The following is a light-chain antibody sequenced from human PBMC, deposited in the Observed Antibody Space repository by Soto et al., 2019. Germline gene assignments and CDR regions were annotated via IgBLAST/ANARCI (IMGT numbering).Light chain of an antibody. V-gene: IGKV3-15*01. J-gene: IGKJ1*01. CDR3: QQYNNWPRT. CDR2: GAS. CDR1: QSVSSD. Sequence: EIVMTQSPATLSVSPGERATLSCRASQSVSSDLAWYHQKPGQAPRLLIYGASTRATGIPARFSGSGSGTEFTLSINSLQSEDFAVYYCQQYNNWPRTFGQGNKVDIK.